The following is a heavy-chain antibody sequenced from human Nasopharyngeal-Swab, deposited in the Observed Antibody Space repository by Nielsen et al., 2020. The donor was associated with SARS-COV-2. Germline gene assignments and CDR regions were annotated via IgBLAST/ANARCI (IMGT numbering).Heavy chain of an antibody. D-gene: IGHD5-18*01. V-gene: IGHV5-10-1*01. CDR2: IDPSDSYT. CDR3: AREYTYGYCYYMDV. J-gene: IGHJ6*03. Sequence: VRQMPGKGLERMGRIDPSDSYTNYNPSFQGHVTLSADKSISTAYLQWSSLKASDTAMYYCAREYTYGYCYYMDVWGKGTTVTVSS.